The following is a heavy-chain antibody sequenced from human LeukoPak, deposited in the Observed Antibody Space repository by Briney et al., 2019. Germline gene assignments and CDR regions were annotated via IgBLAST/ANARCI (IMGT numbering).Heavy chain of an antibody. CDR2: ISAYNGNT. Sequence: ASVKVSCKASGYTFTSYGISWVRQAPTHGLECMGWISAYNGNTNYAQKLQGRVTMTTDTSTSTAYMELRSLRSDDTAVYYCASGGRYYYDSSGLLMLDYWGQGTLVTVSS. D-gene: IGHD3-22*01. V-gene: IGHV1-18*01. CDR1: GYTFTSYG. CDR3: ASGGRYYYDSSGLLMLDY. J-gene: IGHJ4*02.